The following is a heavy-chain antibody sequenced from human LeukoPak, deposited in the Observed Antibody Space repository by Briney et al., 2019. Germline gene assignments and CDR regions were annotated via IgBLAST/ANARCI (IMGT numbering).Heavy chain of an antibody. J-gene: IGHJ5*02. V-gene: IGHV1-2*02. D-gene: IGHD2-2*01. Sequence: ASVKVSCKASGYTFTGYYIHWVRQAPGQGLEWMGWINPNSGGTNYAQKFQGRVTMTRDTSISTAYKELTRLRSDDTAVYYCAREPVVLVPAAIFNWFDPWGQGTLVTVSS. CDR1: GYTFTGYY. CDR2: INPNSGGT. CDR3: AREPVVLVPAAIFNWFDP.